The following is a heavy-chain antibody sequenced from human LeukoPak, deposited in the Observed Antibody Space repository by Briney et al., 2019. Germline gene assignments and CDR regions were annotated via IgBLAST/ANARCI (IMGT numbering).Heavy chain of an antibody. CDR2: ISYDGSNK. Sequence: GGSERLSCAASGFTFSTYGMHWVRQAPGKGLEWVAVISYDGSNKYYADSVKGRFTISRDNSKNTLYLQMNSLRAEDTAVYYCAKDRRSLLRFDYWGQGTLVTVSS. CDR1: GFTFSTYG. J-gene: IGHJ4*02. CDR3: AKDRRSLLRFDY. D-gene: IGHD2-15*01. V-gene: IGHV3-30*18.